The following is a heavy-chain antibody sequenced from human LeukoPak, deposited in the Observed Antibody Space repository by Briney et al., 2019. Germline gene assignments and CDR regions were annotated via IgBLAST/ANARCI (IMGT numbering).Heavy chain of an antibody. CDR3: AREPQEGFDY. CDR2: ISGSSRAI. CDR1: GGSISTYY. Sequence: LSLTCTVSGGSISTYYWSWIRQPPGKGLEWISYISGSSRAIYYADSVKGRFTISRDNAKNSLYLQMNNLRAEDTAVYYCAREPQEGFDYWGQGTLVTISS. J-gene: IGHJ4*02. V-gene: IGHV3-11*04.